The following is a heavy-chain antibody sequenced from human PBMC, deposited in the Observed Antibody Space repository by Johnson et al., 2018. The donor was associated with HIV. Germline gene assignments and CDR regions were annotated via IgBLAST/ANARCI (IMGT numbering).Heavy chain of an antibody. CDR2: ISYDGNNK. J-gene: IGHJ3*02. D-gene: IGHD1-26*01. Sequence: VQLVESGGGVVQPGRSLRLSCAASGFTFSNFALHWVRQAPGKGLEWVAIISYDGNNKYYADSVKGRFTISRDNSKNTLNMQMNSLKPEDTVLYYCARIGGSYLVLWAFEIWGQGTMVIVSS. CDR1: GFTFSNFA. V-gene: IGHV3-30-3*01. CDR3: ARIGGSYLVLWAFEI.